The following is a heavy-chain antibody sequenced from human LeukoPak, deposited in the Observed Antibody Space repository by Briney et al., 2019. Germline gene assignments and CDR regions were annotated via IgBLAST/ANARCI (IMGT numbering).Heavy chain of an antibody. Sequence: GGSLRLSCAASGLIFDDNAMHWVRQAPGKGLEWVSGISWNGGTKGYADSVKGRFTISRDNAKNSLYLQMNSLRAEDMALYYCATRSARGAFDIWGQGTMVTVSS. CDR3: ATRSARGAFDI. V-gene: IGHV3-9*03. CDR2: ISWNGGTK. J-gene: IGHJ3*02. CDR1: GLIFDDNA. D-gene: IGHD6-6*01.